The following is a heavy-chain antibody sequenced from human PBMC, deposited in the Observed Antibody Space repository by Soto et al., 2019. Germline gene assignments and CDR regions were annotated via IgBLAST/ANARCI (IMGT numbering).Heavy chain of an antibody. CDR1: GGTFSSYA. Sequence: QVQLVQSGAEVKKPGSSVKVSCKASGGTFSSYAISWVRQAPGQGLEWMGGIIPIFGTANYAQKFQGRVTXPXXXPXXTAYMELSSLRSEDTAVYYCARDDVDTAMPYGMDVWGQGTTVTVSS. D-gene: IGHD5-18*01. CDR3: ARDDVDTAMPYGMDV. V-gene: IGHV1-69*05. CDR2: IIPIFGTA. J-gene: IGHJ6*02.